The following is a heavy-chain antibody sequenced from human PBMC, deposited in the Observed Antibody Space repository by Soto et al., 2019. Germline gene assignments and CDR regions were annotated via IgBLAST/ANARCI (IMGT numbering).Heavy chain of an antibody. V-gene: IGHV1-18*01. J-gene: IGHJ6*02. CDR3: ASRYCNNGVCYPPYYGMDV. Sequence: GSVKVSFKASGYTFTSYGISWVRQAPGQGLEWMGWISAYNGNTNYAQKLQGRVTMTTDTSTSTADMELRSLRSDDTAVYYCASRYCNNGVCYPPYYGMDVWGQGTTVTASS. CDR2: ISAYNGNT. D-gene: IGHD2-8*01. CDR1: GYTFTSYG.